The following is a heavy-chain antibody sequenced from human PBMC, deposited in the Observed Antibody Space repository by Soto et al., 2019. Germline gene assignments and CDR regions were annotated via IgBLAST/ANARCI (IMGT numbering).Heavy chain of an antibody. CDR1: GYSFTSYW. J-gene: IGHJ3*02. CDR3: ARHPPYCSSTSCYPALDI. V-gene: IGHV5-51*01. CDR2: IYPGDSDT. D-gene: IGHD2-2*01. Sequence: PGESLKISCKGSGYSFTSYWIGWVRQMPGKGLEWMGIIYPGDSDTRYSPSFQGQVTISADKSISTAYLQWSSLKASDTAMYYCARHPPYCSSTSCYPALDIWGQGTMVTVSS.